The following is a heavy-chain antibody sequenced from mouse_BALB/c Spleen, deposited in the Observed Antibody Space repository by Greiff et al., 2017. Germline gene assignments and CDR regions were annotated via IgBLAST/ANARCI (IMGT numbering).Heavy chain of an antibody. J-gene: IGHJ3*01. Sequence: EVHLVESGGGLVQPGGPLKLSCAASGFTFSSYTMSWVRQTPEKRLEWVAYISNGGGSTYYPDTVKGRFTISRDNAKNTLYLQMSSLKSEDTAMYYCAIYGYDGAYWGQGTLVTVSA. CDR2: ISNGGGST. CDR3: AIYGYDGAY. D-gene: IGHD2-2*01. V-gene: IGHV5-12-2*01. CDR1: GFTFSSYT.